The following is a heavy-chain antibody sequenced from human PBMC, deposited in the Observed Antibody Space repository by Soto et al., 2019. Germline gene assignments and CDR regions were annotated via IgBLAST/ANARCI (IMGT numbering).Heavy chain of an antibody. CDR3: ARGFSAGKGSPPGF. V-gene: IGHV3-23*01. Sequence: GGSLRLSCAASGFTFSSFAMSWVRQAPGKGLDWVSAISGSGGSTCSADSVKGRFTISRDNSKNTLYLQMSSLRAEDTAVYYCARGFSAGKGSPPGFWGQGSLVTVSS. CDR2: ISGSGGST. J-gene: IGHJ4*02. CDR1: GFTFSSFA. D-gene: IGHD6-13*01.